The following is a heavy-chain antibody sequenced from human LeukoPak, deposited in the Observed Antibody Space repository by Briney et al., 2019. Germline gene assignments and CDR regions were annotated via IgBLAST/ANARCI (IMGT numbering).Heavy chain of an antibody. CDR1: GFTFSSYW. J-gene: IGHJ1*01. D-gene: IGHD2-2*01. CDR3: ARESPSCARCFQH. Sequence: PGGSLRLSCAASGFTFSSYWMHWVRQAPGKGLVWVSRINSDGSSINLADSVKGRFTIYRDNAKNTLFLQMSSLRVDDTAVYYCARESPSCARCFQHWGQGTLVIVSS. CDR2: INSDGSSI. V-gene: IGHV3-74*01.